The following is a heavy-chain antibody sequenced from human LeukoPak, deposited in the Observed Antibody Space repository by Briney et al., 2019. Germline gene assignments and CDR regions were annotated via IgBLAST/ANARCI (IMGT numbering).Heavy chain of an antibody. CDR3: AKGAASRGYTYMAN. V-gene: IGHV3-23*01. D-gene: IGHD5-18*01. CDR1: AFTFRSYA. J-gene: IGHJ4*02. CDR2: VSASGGST. Sequence: GGSLRLSCAASAFTFRSYATIWVRQAPGKGLEWVSTVSASGGSTYYADSVKGRFTISRDNSNNTLSLQINSLRPEDTAVYYCAKGAASRGYTYMANWGQGTLVTVSS.